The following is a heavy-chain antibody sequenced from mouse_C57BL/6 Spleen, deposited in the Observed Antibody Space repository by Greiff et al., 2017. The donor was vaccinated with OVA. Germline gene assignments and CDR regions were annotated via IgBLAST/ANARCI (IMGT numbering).Heavy chain of an antibody. V-gene: IGHV1-82*01. CDR2: IYPGDGDT. CDR1: GYAFSSSW. CDR3: ARTYYDAMDY. Sequence: VKLMESGPELVKPGASVKISCKASGYAFSSSWKNWVKQGPGKGLEWIGRIYPGDGDTNYNGKFKGKATLTADKSSSTAYMQLSRLTSEDSAVYFCARTYYDAMDYWGQGTSVTVSS. J-gene: IGHJ4*01.